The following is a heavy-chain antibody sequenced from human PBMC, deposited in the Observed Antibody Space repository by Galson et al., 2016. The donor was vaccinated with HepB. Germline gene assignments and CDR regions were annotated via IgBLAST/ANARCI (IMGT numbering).Heavy chain of an antibody. J-gene: IGHJ4*02. CDR3: AKDRYDSSGYLFGY. V-gene: IGHV3-30*18. CDR2: ISYDGSNK. Sequence: SLRLSCAASGFTFSSYAMHWVRQAPGKGLEWVADISYDGSNKYYADSVKGRFTISRDNSKNTLYLQMNSLRAEDTAVYYCAKDRYDSSGYLFGYWGPGSLVTVSS. CDR1: GFTFSSYA. D-gene: IGHD3-22*01.